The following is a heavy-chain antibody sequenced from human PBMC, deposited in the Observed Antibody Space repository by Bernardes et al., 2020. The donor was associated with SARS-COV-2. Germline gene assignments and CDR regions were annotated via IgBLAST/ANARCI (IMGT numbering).Heavy chain of an antibody. D-gene: IGHD1-1*01. Sequence: GGSLRLSCAASGFSFSTYWMPWVRQAPGKGLEWVANIKEDGSQTYYVDSVKGRFTFSRDNAKNSLYLQMNSLRGEDTAVYYCARGRTSTWQKDGYVDLWGSGTLGSVAS. J-gene: IGHJ2*01. CDR2: IKEDGSQT. V-gene: IGHV3-7*01. CDR1: GFSFSTYW. CDR3: ARGRTSTWQKDGYVDL.